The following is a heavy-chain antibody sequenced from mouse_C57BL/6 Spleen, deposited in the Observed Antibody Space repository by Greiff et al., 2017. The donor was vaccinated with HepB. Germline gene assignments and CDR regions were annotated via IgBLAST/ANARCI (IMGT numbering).Heavy chain of an antibody. J-gene: IGHJ2*01. CDR1: GFTFSDYY. CDR2: INYDGSST. V-gene: IGHV5-16*01. Sequence: EVHLVESEGGLVQPGSSMKLSCTASGFTFSDYYMAWVRQVPEKGLEWVANINYDGSSTYYLDSLKSRFIISRDNAKNILYLQMSSLKSEDTATYYCARDPYDGYHYFDYGGQGTTLTVSS. CDR3: ARDPYDGYHYFDY. D-gene: IGHD2-3*01.